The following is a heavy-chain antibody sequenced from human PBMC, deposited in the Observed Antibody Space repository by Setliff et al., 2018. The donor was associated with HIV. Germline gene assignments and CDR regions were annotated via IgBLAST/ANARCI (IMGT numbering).Heavy chain of an antibody. CDR2: IYTSGST. CDR3: ARLRGLILEPFDY. Sequence: PSETLSLTCTVSGGSISNGYYYWSWIRQPAGKGLEWIGHIYTSGSTKYNPSLKSRVTISVDTSKNQFSLKLSSVTAADTAVYYCARLRGLILEPFDYWGQGTLVTVSS. J-gene: IGHJ4*02. D-gene: IGHD1-1*01. V-gene: IGHV4-61*09. CDR1: GGSISNGYYY.